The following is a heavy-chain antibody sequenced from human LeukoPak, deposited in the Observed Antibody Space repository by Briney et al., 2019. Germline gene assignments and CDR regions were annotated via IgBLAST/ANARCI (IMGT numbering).Heavy chain of an antibody. J-gene: IGHJ4*02. V-gene: IGHV1-69*01. Sequence: ASVKVSCKASGGTFSSYAISWVRQAPGQGLEWMGGIIPIFGTANYAQKFQGRVTITADESTSTAYMELSSLRSEDTAVYYCARDMDYYDSSGYWEGYWGQGTMVSASS. CDR3: ARDMDYYDSSGYWEGY. D-gene: IGHD3-22*01. CDR2: IIPIFGTA. CDR1: GGTFSSYA.